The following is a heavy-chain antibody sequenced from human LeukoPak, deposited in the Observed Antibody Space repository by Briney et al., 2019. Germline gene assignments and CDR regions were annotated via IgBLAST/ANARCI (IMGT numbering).Heavy chain of an antibody. CDR2: INPSGGST. CDR3: AKEAGIVVVYYMDV. CDR1: EYTFTSYY. D-gene: IGHD2-2*01. V-gene: IGHV1-46*01. Sequence: ASVKVSCKASEYTFTSYYTHWVRQAPGQGLEWRGIINPSGGSTSYAQKFQGRVTMTRDMSTSTVYMELSRLRSEDTGVSYCAKEAGIVVVYYMDVWEKGPRSPSP. J-gene: IGHJ6*03.